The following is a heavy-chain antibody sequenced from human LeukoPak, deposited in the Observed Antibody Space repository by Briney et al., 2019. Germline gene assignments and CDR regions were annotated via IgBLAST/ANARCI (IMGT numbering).Heavy chain of an antibody. V-gene: IGHV3-23*01. D-gene: IGHD1-26*01. CDR3: VKDLGGTYSFDY. CDR1: GFTFSSYA. Sequence: GGSLRLSCAASGFTFSSYAMSWVRQAPGKGLEWVSAISGSGSSTYYADSVKGRFTISRDNSKNTLYLQMSSLRADDTAVYYCVKDLGGTYSFDYWGQGTPVTVSS. CDR2: ISGSGSST. J-gene: IGHJ4*02.